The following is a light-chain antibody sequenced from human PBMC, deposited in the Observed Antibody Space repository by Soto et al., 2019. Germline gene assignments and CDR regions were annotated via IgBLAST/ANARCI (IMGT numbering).Light chain of an antibody. CDR2: DVS. CDR3: SSYTSSSTNYV. CDR1: SSDVGGYNY. Sequence: QSALTHPASGSGSPGQSITFSCTGTSSDVGGYNYVSWYQQHPGKAPKLMIYDVSNRPSGVSNRFSGSKSGNTASLTISGLQAEDEADYYCSSYTSSSTNYVFGTGTKVTVL. J-gene: IGLJ1*01. V-gene: IGLV2-14*01.